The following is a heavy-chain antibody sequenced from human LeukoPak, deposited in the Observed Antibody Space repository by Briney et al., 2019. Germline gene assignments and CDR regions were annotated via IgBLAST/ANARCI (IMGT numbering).Heavy chain of an antibody. CDR1: GXSVSSDTYY. V-gene: IGHV4-61*01. Sequence: KSSETLSLTCTVSGXSVSSDTYYWSWIRQPPGKELEWIGYVYLSGSTKYNPSLKSRVTISVDTSKNQFSLKLSSVTAADTAVYYCARVLRGGYYGNWFDPWGQGTLVTVSS. D-gene: IGHD1-26*01. CDR3: ARVLRGGYYGNWFDP. CDR2: VYLSGST. J-gene: IGHJ5*02.